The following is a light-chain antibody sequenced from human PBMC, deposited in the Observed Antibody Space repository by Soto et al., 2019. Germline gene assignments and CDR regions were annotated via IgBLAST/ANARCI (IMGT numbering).Light chain of an antibody. CDR2: KAS. CDR3: QQYNSLYT. V-gene: IGKV1-5*03. Sequence: DTQIIHSPSTLSASLSYRASLTGRARRRTSGWVAWYQQKPGKAPKLLIYKASSLESGVPERFSGSGSETEFTLTISSLEPDDFATYYCQQYNSLYTFGQGTKVDIK. CDR1: RRTSGW. J-gene: IGKJ2*01.